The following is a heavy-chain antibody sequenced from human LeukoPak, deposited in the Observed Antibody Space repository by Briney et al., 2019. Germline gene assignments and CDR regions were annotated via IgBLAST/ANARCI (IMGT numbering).Heavy chain of an antibody. CDR3: AKVPYDFWSGYSLRP. CDR2: ISGSGGST. J-gene: IGHJ5*02. Sequence: GGSLRFSCAASGFTFSSYAMSWVRQAPGKGLEWVSAISGSGGSTYYADSVKGRFTISRDNSKNTLYLQMNSLRAEDTAVYYCAKVPYDFWSGYSLRPWGQGTLVTVSS. CDR1: GFTFSSYA. V-gene: IGHV3-23*01. D-gene: IGHD3-3*01.